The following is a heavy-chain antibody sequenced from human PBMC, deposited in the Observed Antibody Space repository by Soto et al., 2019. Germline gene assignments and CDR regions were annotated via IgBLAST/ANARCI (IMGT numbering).Heavy chain of an antibody. CDR2: IWYDGSNK. J-gene: IGHJ4*02. Sequence: GGSLRLSCAASGFTFSSYGMHWVRQAPGKGLEWVAVIWYDGSNKYYADSVKGRFTISRDNSKNTLYLQMNSLRAEDTAVYYCARVFRDSSGYYVDYWGQGTLVTVSS. D-gene: IGHD3-22*01. CDR3: ARVFRDSSGYYVDY. CDR1: GFTFSSYG. V-gene: IGHV3-33*01.